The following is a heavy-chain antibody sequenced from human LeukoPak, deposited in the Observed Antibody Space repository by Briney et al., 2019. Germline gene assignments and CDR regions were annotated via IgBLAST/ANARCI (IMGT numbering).Heavy chain of an antibody. Sequence: GGSLRLSCAAAGFTYSSYAMSWVRQAPGTGLEWVSSISGSGGSTYYADSVKGRFTISRDNSKNMLYLQMHSLRAEDTAVYYCAKGPVAGVFRDYLDYWGQGTLVTVSS. J-gene: IGHJ4*02. CDR3: AKGPVAGVFRDYLDY. V-gene: IGHV3-23*01. D-gene: IGHD6-19*01. CDR1: GFTYSSYA. CDR2: ISGSGGST.